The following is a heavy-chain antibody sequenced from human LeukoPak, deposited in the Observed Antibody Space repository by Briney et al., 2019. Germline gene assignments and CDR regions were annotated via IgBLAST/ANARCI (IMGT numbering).Heavy chain of an antibody. CDR2: ISNGGGST. CDR3: AKVMYTSSSYYYYAMDV. Sequence: PGGSLRLFCAASGFTFNNYAMNWVRQAPGKGLEWVSTISNGGGSTSYADSVKGRFTISRDNSKNTLYLQMNSLRAEDTAVYYCAKVMYTSSSYYYYAMDVWGQGTTVTVSS. D-gene: IGHD6-6*01. V-gene: IGHV3-23*01. J-gene: IGHJ6*02. CDR1: GFTFNNYA.